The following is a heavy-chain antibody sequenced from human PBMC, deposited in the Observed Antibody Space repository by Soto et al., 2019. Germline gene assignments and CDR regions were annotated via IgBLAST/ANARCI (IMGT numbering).Heavy chain of an antibody. CDR1: GFTFSSYA. CDR3: ARDLDAHDYDYGMDV. J-gene: IGHJ6*02. CDR2: ISYDGSNK. V-gene: IGHV3-30-3*01. Sequence: GGSLRLSCAASGFTFSSYAMHWVRQAPGKGLEWVAVISYDGSNKYYADSVKGRFTISRDNSKNTLYLQMNSLRAEDTAVYYCARDLDAHDYDYGMDVWGQGTTVTVSS.